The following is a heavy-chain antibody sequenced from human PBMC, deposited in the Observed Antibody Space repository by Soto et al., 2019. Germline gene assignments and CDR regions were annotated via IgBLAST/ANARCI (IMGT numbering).Heavy chain of an antibody. Sequence: PGGSLRLSCAASGFTFSSYAMHWVRQAPGKGLEWVAVISYDGSNKYYADSVKGRFTISRDNSKNTLYLQMNSLRAEDTAVYYCARETLTCFDYWGQGTLVTVSS. CDR1: GFTFSSYA. CDR3: ARETLTCFDY. J-gene: IGHJ4*02. V-gene: IGHV3-30-3*01. CDR2: ISYDGSNK.